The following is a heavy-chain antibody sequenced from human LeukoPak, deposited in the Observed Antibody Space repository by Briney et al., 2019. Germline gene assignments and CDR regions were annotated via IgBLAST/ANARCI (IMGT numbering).Heavy chain of an antibody. Sequence: GGSLRLSCAASGFTFSDYYMSWIRQAPGKGLEWVSYISSTSSTIYYTDSVKGRFTISRDNAKNSLYLQMNSLRAEDTAVYYCARDRELGGIADREYYMDVWGKGTTVTVSS. J-gene: IGHJ6*03. D-gene: IGHD6-13*01. CDR1: GFTFSDYY. V-gene: IGHV3-11*01. CDR2: ISSTSSTI. CDR3: ARDRELGGIADREYYMDV.